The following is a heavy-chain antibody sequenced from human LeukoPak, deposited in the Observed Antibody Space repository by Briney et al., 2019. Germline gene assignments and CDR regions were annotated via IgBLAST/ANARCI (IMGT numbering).Heavy chain of an antibody. Sequence: SETLSLTCTVSGGSISSGGYYWSWIRQHPGKGLEWIGYIYYSGSTYYNPSLKSRVTISVDTSKNQFSLKLSSVTAADTAVYYCARGNDHAWDYWGQGTLVTVSS. CDR2: IYYSGST. J-gene: IGHJ4*02. CDR3: ARGNDHAWDY. V-gene: IGHV4-31*03. D-gene: IGHD1-1*01. CDR1: GGSISSGGYY.